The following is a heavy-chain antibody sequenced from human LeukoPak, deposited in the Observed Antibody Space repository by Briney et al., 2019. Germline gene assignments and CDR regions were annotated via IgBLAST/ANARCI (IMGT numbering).Heavy chain of an antibody. CDR2: ISGSGGST. CDR3: AEVYSSGYYYVSEGFDY. Sequence: GGSLRLSCAASGFTFSSYAMTWVRQAPGKGLEWVSAISGSGGSTYYADSVKGRFTISRDNSKNTLYLQMNSLRAEDTAVYYCAEVYSSGYYYVSEGFDYWGQGTLVTVSS. J-gene: IGHJ4*02. D-gene: IGHD3-22*01. V-gene: IGHV3-23*01. CDR1: GFTFSSYA.